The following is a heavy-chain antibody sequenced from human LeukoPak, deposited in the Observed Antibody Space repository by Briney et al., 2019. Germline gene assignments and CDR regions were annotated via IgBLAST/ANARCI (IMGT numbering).Heavy chain of an antibody. CDR3: ARFSSGYVYYYYYMDV. CDR2: IYYSGST. V-gene: IGHV4-59*01. J-gene: IGHJ6*03. D-gene: IGHD3-22*01. CDR1: GGSISSYY. Sequence: PSETLSLTCTVSGGSISSYYWSWIRQPPGKGLEWIGYIYYSGSTNYNPSLKSRVTISVDTSKNQFSLKLSSVTAADPAVYYCARFSSGYVYYYYYMDVWGKGTTVTVSS.